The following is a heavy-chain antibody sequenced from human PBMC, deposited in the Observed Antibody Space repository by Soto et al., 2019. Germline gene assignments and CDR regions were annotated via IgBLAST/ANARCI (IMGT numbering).Heavy chain of an antibody. CDR2: IWYDGSNK. D-gene: IGHD2-15*01. CDR1: GFTFSSYG. V-gene: IGHV3-33*01. J-gene: IGHJ6*02. CDR3: ASEYCSGGRCYYYGMDV. Sequence: QVQLVESGGGVVQPGRSLRLSCAASGFTFSSYGMHWVRQAPDKGLEWVAVIWYDGSNKYYADSLKGRFTISRDNSKNTLYLEMNSRRAEDTAVYYCASEYCSGGRCYYYGMDVWGQGTTVTVSS.